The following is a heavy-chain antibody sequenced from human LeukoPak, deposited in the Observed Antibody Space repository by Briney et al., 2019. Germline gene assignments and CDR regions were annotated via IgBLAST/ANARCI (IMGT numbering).Heavy chain of an antibody. J-gene: IGHJ6*03. CDR3: ARGRTPKYCTNGVCSRNYYYYMDV. CDR1: GGSFSGYY. V-gene: IGHV4-34*01. CDR2: INHSGST. Sequence: PSETLSLTCAVYGGSFSGYYWSWIRQPPGKGLEWIGEINHSGSTNYNPSLKSRVTISVDTSKNQFSLKLSSVTAADTAVYYCARGRTPKYCTNGVCSRNYYYYMDVWGKGTTVTVSS. D-gene: IGHD2-8*01.